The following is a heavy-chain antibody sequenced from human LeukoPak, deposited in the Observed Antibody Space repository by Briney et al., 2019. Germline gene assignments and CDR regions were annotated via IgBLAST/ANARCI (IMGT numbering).Heavy chain of an antibody. D-gene: IGHD6-19*01. CDR1: GYSISSGYY. CDR2: IYHSGST. CDR3: ARGSGWYSGYYMDV. V-gene: IGHV4-38-2*02. Sequence: SETLSLTCTVSGYSISSGYYWGWIRQPPGKGLEWIGSIYHSGSTYYNPSLKSRVTISVDTSKNQFSLKLSSVTAADTAVYYCARGSGWYSGYYMDVWGKGTTVTVSS. J-gene: IGHJ6*03.